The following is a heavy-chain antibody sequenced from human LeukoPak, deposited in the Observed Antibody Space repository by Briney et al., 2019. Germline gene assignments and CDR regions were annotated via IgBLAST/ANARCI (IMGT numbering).Heavy chain of an antibody. CDR3: AREDIVVVVAANWFDP. J-gene: IGHJ5*02. Sequence: SVKVSCKASGGTFSSYAISWVRQAPGQGLEWMGRIIPIFGIANYAQKFQGRVTITADKSTSTAYMELSSLRSEDTAVYYCAREDIVVVVAANWFDPWGQGTLSPSPQ. V-gene: IGHV1-69*04. CDR2: IIPIFGIA. D-gene: IGHD2-15*01. CDR1: GGTFSSYA.